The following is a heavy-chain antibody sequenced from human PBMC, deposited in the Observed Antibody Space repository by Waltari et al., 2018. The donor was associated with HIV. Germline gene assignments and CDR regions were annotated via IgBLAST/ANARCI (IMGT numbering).Heavy chain of an antibody. CDR1: GSTFTKNS. D-gene: IGHD1-26*01. CDR3: ARDGGRSRAFDY. Sequence: QVPLVQSGSGLKRPGALVKLSCKASGSTFTKNSIHWVRQAPGQGLEWMGWINTDTGSPTYAQGFTGQFVFSLDTAVSTAYLQITSLKAEDTAVYYCARDGGRSRAFDYWGQGTLVTVSS. J-gene: IGHJ4*02. CDR2: INTDTGSP. V-gene: IGHV7-4-1*02.